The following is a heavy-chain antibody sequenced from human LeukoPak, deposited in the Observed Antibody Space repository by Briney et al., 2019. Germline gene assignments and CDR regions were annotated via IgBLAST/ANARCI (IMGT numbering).Heavy chain of an antibody. Sequence: GGSLRLSCAASGFTFSSYEMNWVRPAPGKGLEWVSYISSSGSTIYYADSVKGRFTISRDNAKNSLYLQMNSLRAEDTAVYYCATDYWDYFDYWGQGTLVTVSS. D-gene: IGHD2-15*01. V-gene: IGHV3-48*03. CDR1: GFTFSSYE. J-gene: IGHJ4*02. CDR2: ISSSGSTI. CDR3: ATDYWDYFDY.